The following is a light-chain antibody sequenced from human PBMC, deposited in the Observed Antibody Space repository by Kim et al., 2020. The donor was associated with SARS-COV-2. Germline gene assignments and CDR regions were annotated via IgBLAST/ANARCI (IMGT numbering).Light chain of an antibody. J-gene: IGKJ1*01. CDR2: AAS. Sequence: SAAVGDGVTITCRAGQDISNHLAWYQQKPGKVPKVLISAASALQSGVPSRFSGSRSGTDFTLTISSLQPEDVATYYCQKYDNAPWTFGQGTKVEIK. CDR1: QDISNH. CDR3: QKYDNAPWT. V-gene: IGKV1-27*01.